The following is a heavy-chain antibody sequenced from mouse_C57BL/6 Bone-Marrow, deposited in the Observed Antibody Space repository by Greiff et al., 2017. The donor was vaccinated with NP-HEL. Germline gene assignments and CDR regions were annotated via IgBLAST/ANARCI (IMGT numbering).Heavy chain of an antibody. CDR3: ARRGDYYGNRKGFDY. D-gene: IGHD2-1*01. J-gene: IGHJ2*01. Sequence: QVQLKESGAELVRPGTSVKVSCKASGYAFTNYLIEWVKQRPGQGLEWIGVINPGSGGTNYNEKFKGKATLTADKSSSTAYMQLSSLTSEDSAVYFCARRGDYYGNRKGFDYWGQGTTLTVSS. CDR2: INPGSGGT. CDR1: GYAFTNYL. V-gene: IGHV1-54*01.